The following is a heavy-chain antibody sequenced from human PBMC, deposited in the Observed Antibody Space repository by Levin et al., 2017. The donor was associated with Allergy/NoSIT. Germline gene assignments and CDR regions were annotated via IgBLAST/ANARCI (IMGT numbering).Heavy chain of an antibody. CDR3: ARVGLLITEDGMDV. V-gene: IGHV3-48*02. Sequence: SCAASGFTFSGYSMNWVRRTPGKGLEWVSFVNPVSNTIYYADSVKGRFTISRDNAKNSLFLQMNNLRDEDTAVYYCARVGLLITEDGMDVWGQGTTVTVSS. J-gene: IGHJ6*02. D-gene: IGHD3-16*01. CDR1: GFTFSGYS. CDR2: VNPVSNTI.